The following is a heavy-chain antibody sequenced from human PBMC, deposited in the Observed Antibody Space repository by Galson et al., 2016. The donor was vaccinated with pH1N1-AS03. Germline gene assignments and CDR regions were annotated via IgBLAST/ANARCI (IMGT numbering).Heavy chain of an antibody. CDR1: GFTVSSGY. V-gene: IGHV3-66*02. Sequence: SLRLSCAATGFTVSSGYHMSWVRQAPGKGQEWVSVIHPGGDTYNADSVKGRFTISRDNFENMVYLQMNSPRPEDTAVYYCAGDEGFANGINVWGQGTTVTVSS. J-gene: IGHJ6*02. D-gene: IGHD3-3*01. CDR2: IHPGGDT. CDR3: AGDEGFANGINV.